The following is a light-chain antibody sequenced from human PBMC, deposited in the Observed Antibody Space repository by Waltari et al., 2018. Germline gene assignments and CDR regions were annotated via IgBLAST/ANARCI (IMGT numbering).Light chain of an antibody. CDR1: QSLSNW. J-gene: IGKJ1*01. Sequence: DIQLTPSPSTLSASVGDRLTITCRASQSLSNWLAWYQQKPGKAPKVLIYKASTLESGVPSRFSGSGSGTEFTLTISSLQPDDFATYYCQQYRNLWTFGQGTKVEIK. V-gene: IGKV1-5*03. CDR2: KAS. CDR3: QQYRNLWT.